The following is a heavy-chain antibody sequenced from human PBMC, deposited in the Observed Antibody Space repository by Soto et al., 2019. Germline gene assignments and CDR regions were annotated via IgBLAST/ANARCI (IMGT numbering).Heavy chain of an antibody. CDR2: IIPIFGTA. Sequence: QVQLVQSGAEVKKPGSSVKVSCKASGGTFSSYAISWVRQAPGQGLEWMGGIIPIFGTANYAQKFQGRVTIPADESTSTAYMELSSLRSEDTAVYYCARTDIVVVPAASNWFDPWGQGTLVTVSS. CDR1: GGTFSSYA. V-gene: IGHV1-69*01. J-gene: IGHJ5*02. D-gene: IGHD2-2*01. CDR3: ARTDIVVVPAASNWFDP.